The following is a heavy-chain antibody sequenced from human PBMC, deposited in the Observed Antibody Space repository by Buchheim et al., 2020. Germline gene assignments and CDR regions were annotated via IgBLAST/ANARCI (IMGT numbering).Heavy chain of an antibody. CDR1: GFMFSNYA. CDR2: TWYDGDSK. J-gene: IGHJ6*02. V-gene: IGHV3-33*01. Sequence: VQLVESGGGVVQPGTSLRLSCATSGFMFSNYAMHWVRQAPGKGLEWVAVTWYDGDSKYYANKVKKRYTISRDNSKNTLYLQMNSLRAEDTAVYYCARHGMDVWGQGTT. CDR3: ARHGMDV.